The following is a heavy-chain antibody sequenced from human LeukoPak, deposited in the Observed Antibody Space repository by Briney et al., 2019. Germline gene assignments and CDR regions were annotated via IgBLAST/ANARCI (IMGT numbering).Heavy chain of an antibody. Sequence: PGGSLRLSCAASGFTFSSYWVHWIRQPPGKGLEWIGYIYYSGSANYNPSLKSRVTISVDTSKNQFSLKLSSVTAADTAVYYCARHNYGDYRVFDYWGQGTLVTVSS. CDR1: GFTFSSYW. V-gene: IGHV4-59*08. CDR2: IYYSGSA. J-gene: IGHJ4*02. D-gene: IGHD4-11*01. CDR3: ARHNYGDYRVFDY.